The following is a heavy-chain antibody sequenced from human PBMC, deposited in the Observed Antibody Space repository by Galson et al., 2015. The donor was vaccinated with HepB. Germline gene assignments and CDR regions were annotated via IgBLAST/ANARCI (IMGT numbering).Heavy chain of an antibody. J-gene: IGHJ5*02. CDR2: INHSGST. Sequence: ETLSLTCAVYGGSFSGYYWSWIRQPPGKGLEWIGEINHSGSTNYNPSLKSRVTISVDTSKNQFSLKLSSVTAADTAVYYCALVRRDYVWGSYRPAGFDPWGQGTLVTVSS. CDR3: ALVRRDYVWGSYRPAGFDP. D-gene: IGHD3-16*02. CDR1: GGSFSGYY. V-gene: IGHV4-34*01.